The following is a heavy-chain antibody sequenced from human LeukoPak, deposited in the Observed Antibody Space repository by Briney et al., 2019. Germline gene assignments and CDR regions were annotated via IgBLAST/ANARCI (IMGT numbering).Heavy chain of an antibody. CDR1: GGTFSSYA. CDR2: IIPIFGTA. V-gene: IGHV1-69*05. J-gene: IGHJ5*02. Sequence: AASVMVSCKASGGTFSSYAISWVRQAPGQGLEWMGRIIPIFGTANYAQKFQGRVTITTDESTSTAYMELSSLRSEDTAVYYCAVIAVAGKSDPWGQGTLVTVSS. CDR3: AVIAVAGKSDP. D-gene: IGHD6-19*01.